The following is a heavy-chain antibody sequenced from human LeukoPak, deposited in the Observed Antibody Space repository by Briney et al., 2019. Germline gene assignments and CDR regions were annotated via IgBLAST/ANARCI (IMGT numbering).Heavy chain of an antibody. J-gene: IGHJ4*02. CDR1: GFTVSSNY. Sequence: GGSLRLSCAASGFTVSSNYMSWVRQAPGKELEWVSVIYSGGATYYADSVKGRFTISRDNSKNTLYLQMNSLRAGDTAVYYCATLTRIVVPAAAGDYWGQGTLVTVSS. V-gene: IGHV3-53*01. CDR2: IYSGGAT. CDR3: ATLTRIVVPAAAGDY. D-gene: IGHD2-2*01.